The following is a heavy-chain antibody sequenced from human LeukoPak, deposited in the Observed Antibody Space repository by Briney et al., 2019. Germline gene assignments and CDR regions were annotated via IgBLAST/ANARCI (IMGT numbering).Heavy chain of an antibody. CDR3: ARHGDYYGSGSRY. CDR2: INHSGST. CDR1: GGSFSGYY. V-gene: IGHV4-34*01. D-gene: IGHD3-10*01. J-gene: IGHJ4*02. Sequence: PSETLSLTCAVYGGSFSGYYWSWIRQPPGKGLEWIGEINHSGSTNYNPSLKRRVTISVDTSKNQFSLKLSSVTAADTAVYYCARHGDYYGSGSRYWGQGTLVTVSS.